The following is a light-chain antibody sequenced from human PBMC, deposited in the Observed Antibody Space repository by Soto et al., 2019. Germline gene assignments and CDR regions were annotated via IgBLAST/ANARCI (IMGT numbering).Light chain of an antibody. CDR2: EVT. V-gene: IGLV2-14*01. Sequence: QSVLTQPASVSGSPGQSITISCTGTSSDVGGYKYVSWYQQHPGKAPKLMIYEVTNRPSGVSNRFSGSKSGNTASLTVSGLPAEDEADYYCSSFSSSSTLYVFGTGTKLTVL. J-gene: IGLJ1*01. CDR3: SSFSSSSTLYV. CDR1: SSDVGGYKY.